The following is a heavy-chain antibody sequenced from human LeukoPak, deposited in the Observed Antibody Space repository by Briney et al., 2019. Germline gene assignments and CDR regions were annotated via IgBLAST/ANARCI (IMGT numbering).Heavy chain of an antibody. CDR3: ARKDYGDYGTGWFDP. CDR2: ISSSSSYI. Sequence: PGGSLRLSCAASGFTFSSCWMSWVRQAPGKGLEWVSSISSSSSYIYYADSVKGRFTISRDNAKNSLYLQMNSLRAEDTAVYYCARKDYGDYGTGWFDPWGQGTLVTVSS. CDR1: GFTFSSCW. J-gene: IGHJ5*02. D-gene: IGHD4-17*01. V-gene: IGHV3-21*03.